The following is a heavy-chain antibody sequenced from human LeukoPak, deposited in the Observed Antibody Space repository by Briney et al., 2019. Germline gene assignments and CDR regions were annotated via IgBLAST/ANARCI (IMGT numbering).Heavy chain of an antibody. CDR1: GFTFSSYE. CDR3: ARVRDYDGYYFDY. D-gene: IGHD4-23*01. Sequence: GGPLRLSCAASGFTFSSYEMNWVRQAPGKGLEWVSYIGSSGTTIYYADSVKGRFTISRDNAKNSLSLQMNSLRAEDTAVYYCARVRDYDGYYFDYWGQGTLVTVSS. CDR2: IGSSGTTI. V-gene: IGHV3-48*03. J-gene: IGHJ4*02.